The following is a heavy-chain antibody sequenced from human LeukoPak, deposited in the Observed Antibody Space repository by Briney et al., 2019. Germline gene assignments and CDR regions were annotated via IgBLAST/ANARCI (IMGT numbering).Heavy chain of an antibody. CDR1: GGSISSYY. V-gene: IGHV4-59*08. D-gene: IGHD5-12*01. Sequence: PSETLSLTCTVSGGSISSYYWSWIRQPPGKGLEWIGYIYYSGSTNYNPSLKSRVTISVDTSKNQFSLKLSSVTAADTAVYYCARLSGYDSFVDYWGQGTLVTVSS. J-gene: IGHJ4*02. CDR2: IYYSGST. CDR3: ARLSGYDSFVDY.